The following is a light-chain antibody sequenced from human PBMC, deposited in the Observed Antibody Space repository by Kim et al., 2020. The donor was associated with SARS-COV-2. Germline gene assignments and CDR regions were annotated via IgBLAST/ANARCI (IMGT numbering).Light chain of an antibody. J-gene: IGLJ3*02. V-gene: IGLV3-1*01. CDR3: QAWDSSTASWV. Sequence: SYELTQPPSVSVSPGQTASITCSGDKLGDKYACWYQQKPGQSPVLVIYQDSKRPSGIPERFSGSNSGNTATLTISGTQAVDEADYYCQAWDSSTASWVFG. CDR1: KLGDKY. CDR2: QDS.